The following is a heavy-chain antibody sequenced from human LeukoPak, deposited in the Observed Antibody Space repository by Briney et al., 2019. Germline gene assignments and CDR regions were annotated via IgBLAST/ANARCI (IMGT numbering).Heavy chain of an antibody. J-gene: IGHJ4*02. D-gene: IGHD3-22*01. CDR2: INPNSGGT. Sequence: ASVKVSCKASGYTFTGYYMHWVRQAPGHGLEWMGWINPNSGGTNYAQKFQGRVTMTRDTSISTAYMELSRLRSDDTAVYYCARTTGSSGYYPTDYWGQGTLVTVSS. V-gene: IGHV1-2*02. CDR3: ARTTGSSGYYPTDY. CDR1: GYTFTGYY.